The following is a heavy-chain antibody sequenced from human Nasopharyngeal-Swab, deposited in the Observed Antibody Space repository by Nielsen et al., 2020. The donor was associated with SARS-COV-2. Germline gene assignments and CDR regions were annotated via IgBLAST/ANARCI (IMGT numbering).Heavy chain of an antibody. CDR3: VRVWQQYFDS. J-gene: IGHJ4*02. CDR1: GYTFTTYY. CDR2: ISPSGLST. V-gene: IGHV1-46*01. Sequence: ASVKVSCKPSGYTFTTYYMHWVRQAPGQGLEWMGIISPSGLSTTYAEKFQGRVTMTRDTSTNTVYMELSSLRSEDTAVYYCVRVWQQYFDSWGQGTLVTVSS.